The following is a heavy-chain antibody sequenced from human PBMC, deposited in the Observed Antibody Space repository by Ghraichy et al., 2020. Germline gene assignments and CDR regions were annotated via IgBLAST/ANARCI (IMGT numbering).Heavy chain of an antibody. V-gene: IGHV3-23*01. CDR1: GFTFSSYA. Sequence: SCAASGFTFSSYAMSWVRQAPGKGLEWVSAISGSGGSTYYADSVKGRFTISRDNSKNTLYLQMNSLRAEDTAVYYCAKDVAAAGTVNFDYWGQGTLVTVSS. CDR3: AKDVAAAGTVNFDY. CDR2: ISGSGGST. J-gene: IGHJ4*02. D-gene: IGHD6-13*01.